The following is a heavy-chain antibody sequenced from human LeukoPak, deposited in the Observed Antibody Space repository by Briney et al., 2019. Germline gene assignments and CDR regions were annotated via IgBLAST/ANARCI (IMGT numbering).Heavy chain of an antibody. CDR2: ISSSSSYI. V-gene: IGHV3-21*01. D-gene: IGHD3-10*01. CDR1: GFTFSSYS. CDR3: AKGASYYGSGSYYFEY. J-gene: IGHJ4*02. Sequence: PGGSLRLSCAASGFTFSSYSMNWVRQAPGKGLEWVSSISSSSSYIYYADSVKGRFTISRDNAKNSLYLQMNSLRAEDTAVYYCAKGASYYGSGSYYFEYWGQGTLVTVSS.